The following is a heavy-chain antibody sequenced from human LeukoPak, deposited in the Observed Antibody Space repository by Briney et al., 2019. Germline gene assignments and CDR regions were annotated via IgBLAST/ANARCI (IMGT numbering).Heavy chain of an antibody. CDR1: GGSISSSNFY. J-gene: IGHJ4*02. Sequence: PSETLSLTCTVSGGSISSSNFYWGWIRQPPGKGLEWIGEINHSGSTNYNPSLKSRVTISVDTSKNQFSLKLSSVTAADTAVYYCARDHAQADYWGQGTLVTVSS. CDR3: ARDHAQADY. V-gene: IGHV4-39*07. CDR2: INHSGST.